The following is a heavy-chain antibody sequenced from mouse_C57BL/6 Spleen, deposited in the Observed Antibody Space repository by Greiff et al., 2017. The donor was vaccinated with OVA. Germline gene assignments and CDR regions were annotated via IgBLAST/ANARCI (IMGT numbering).Heavy chain of an antibody. CDR1: GYTFTDYE. Sequence: VKLVESGAELVRPGASVTLSCKASGYTFTDYEMHWVKQTPVHGLEWIGAIDPETGGTAYNQKFKGKAILTADKSSSTAYMELRSLTSEDSAVYYCTRREPYYYAMDYWGQGTSVTVSS. V-gene: IGHV1-15*01. J-gene: IGHJ4*01. CDR2: IDPETGGT. CDR3: TRREPYYYAMDY.